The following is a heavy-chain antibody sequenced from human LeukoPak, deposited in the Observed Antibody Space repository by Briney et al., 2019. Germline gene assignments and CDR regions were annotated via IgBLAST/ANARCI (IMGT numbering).Heavy chain of an antibody. CDR1: GYTFTSYG. V-gene: IGHV1-18*01. CDR2: ISAYNGNT. D-gene: IGHD5-18*01. CDR3: ARDSGYSYGYGMDV. Sequence: GASVKVSCKASGYTFTSYGISWVRQAPGQGLEWMGWISAYNGNTNYAQKLQGRVTMTTDTSTSTAYMELRSLRFDDTAVYYCARDSGYSYGYGMDVWGQGTTVTVSS. J-gene: IGHJ6*02.